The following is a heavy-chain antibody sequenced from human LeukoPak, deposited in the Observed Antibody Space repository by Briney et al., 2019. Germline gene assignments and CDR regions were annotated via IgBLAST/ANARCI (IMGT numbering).Heavy chain of an antibody. Sequence: GGSLRLSCAASGFIFSRYAMTWVRQAPGKGLEWVSDISGSADRTYYADSVKGRFTISRDNSKNTLYLQMNSLRAEDTAVYYCAPFIAVAGTSPVSDYWGQGTLVTVSS. V-gene: IGHV3-23*01. J-gene: IGHJ4*02. CDR3: APFIAVAGTSPVSDY. D-gene: IGHD6-19*01. CDR1: GFIFSRYA. CDR2: ISGSADRT.